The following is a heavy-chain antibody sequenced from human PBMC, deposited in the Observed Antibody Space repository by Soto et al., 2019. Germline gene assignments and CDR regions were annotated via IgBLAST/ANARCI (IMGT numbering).Heavy chain of an antibody. CDR2: IDPSDSYT. D-gene: IGHD6-6*01. CDR3: ARLPGAALYYYYGMDV. J-gene: IGHJ6*02. CDR1: GYSFTSYW. Sequence: PGESLKISCKGSGYSFTSYWISCVRQMPGKGLEWMGMIDPSDSYTHYSPSFQGHVTISADKSISTAYLQWSSLKASDTAMYYCARLPGAALYYYYGMDVCAQGTTVT. V-gene: IGHV5-10-1*01.